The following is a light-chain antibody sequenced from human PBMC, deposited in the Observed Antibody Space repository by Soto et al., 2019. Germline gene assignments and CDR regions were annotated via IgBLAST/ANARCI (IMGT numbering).Light chain of an antibody. Sequence: ELVLTQSPATLSLSPGETATLSCRASQSLITSLAWYQQKPGQAPRLLIYDASDRAAGVPARFSGSDFRTAFTLTISSLEPEDFAVYYWQQRSNWPITFGQGTRLEI. J-gene: IGKJ5*01. CDR2: DAS. V-gene: IGKV3-11*01. CDR3: QQRSNWPIT. CDR1: QSLITS.